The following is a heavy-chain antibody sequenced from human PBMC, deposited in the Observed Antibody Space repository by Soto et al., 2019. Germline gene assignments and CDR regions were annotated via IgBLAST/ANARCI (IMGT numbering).Heavy chain of an antibody. Sequence: EVQLVESGGGLVQPGGSLRLSCAASGFTCSSYAMHWVRQAPGKGLEYVSAISSNGGSTYYANSVKGRFTISRDNSKNTLYLQMGSLSAEDMAAYYCARSIAVADFDYWGQGTLVTVSS. J-gene: IGHJ4*02. V-gene: IGHV3-64*01. D-gene: IGHD6-19*01. CDR1: GFTCSSYA. CDR2: ISSNGGST. CDR3: ARSIAVADFDY.